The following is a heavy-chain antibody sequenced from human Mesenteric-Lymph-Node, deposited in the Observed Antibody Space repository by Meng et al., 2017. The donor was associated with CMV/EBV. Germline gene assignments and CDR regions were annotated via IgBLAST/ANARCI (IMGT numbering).Heavy chain of an antibody. V-gene: IGHV4-34*01. Sequence: GSLRLSCAVYGGSFSGYYWSWIRQPPGKGLEWIGEINHSGSTNYNPSLKSRVTISVDTSKNQFSLKLSSVTAADTAVYYCARAFGRGRYYYYGMDVWGQGTTVTVSS. CDR2: INHSGST. CDR3: ARAFGRGRYYYYGMDV. J-gene: IGHJ6*02. D-gene: IGHD3-3*01. CDR1: GGSFSGYY.